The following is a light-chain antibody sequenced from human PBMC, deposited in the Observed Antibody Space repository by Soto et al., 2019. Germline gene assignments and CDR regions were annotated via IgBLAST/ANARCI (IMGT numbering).Light chain of an antibody. CDR1: QRVSSSY. CDR2: GSS. CDR3: QQYGSSSGT. V-gene: IGKV3-20*01. Sequence: EIVLTQSPGTLSLSPGERATLSCRARQRVSSSYLAWYQQKPGQAPRLLSYGSSSRATGIPDRFSGSGSGTDFTLTISRLEPEDFAVYYCQQYGSSSGTFGPGTKVEIK. J-gene: IGKJ1*01.